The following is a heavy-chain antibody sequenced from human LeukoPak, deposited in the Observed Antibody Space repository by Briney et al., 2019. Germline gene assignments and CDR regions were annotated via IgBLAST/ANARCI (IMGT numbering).Heavy chain of an antibody. CDR2: IDPNSGGT. J-gene: IGHJ4*02. CDR3: ARHSNLDY. Sequence: ASVKVSCKASGYTFTGYYLHWVRQAPGQGLEWMGWIDPNSGGTSYAQKFQGRVTMTRDTSISTAYMELSSLRSDDTAVYYCARHSNLDYWGQGTLVTVSS. CDR1: GYTFTGYY. V-gene: IGHV1-2*02.